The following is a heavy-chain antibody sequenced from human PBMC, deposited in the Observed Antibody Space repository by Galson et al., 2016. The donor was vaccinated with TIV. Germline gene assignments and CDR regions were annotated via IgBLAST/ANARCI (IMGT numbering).Heavy chain of an antibody. V-gene: IGHV3-43*01. Sequence: SLRLSCAASGFIFDNYVMHWVRQAPGRGLECVSLISWDGQRPYYADSVKGRFTISRDNSGNSLFLQMDGLRTEDTALYYCATLTGDEGHFDYWGQGTPVTVFS. CDR2: ISWDGQRP. CDR3: ATLTGDEGHFDY. CDR1: GFIFDNYV. D-gene: IGHD7-27*01. J-gene: IGHJ4*02.